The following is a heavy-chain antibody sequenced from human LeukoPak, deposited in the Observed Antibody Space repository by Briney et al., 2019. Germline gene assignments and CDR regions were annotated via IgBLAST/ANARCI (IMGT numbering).Heavy chain of an antibody. J-gene: IGHJ4*02. CDR2: IHYSGST. CDR1: GHSIYSSRNY. V-gene: IGHV4-39*07. Sequence: SDTLSPIRSVSGHSIYSSRNYWGWLRQPPGKGLEWVGSIHYSGSTYYNPSLKSRVTISVDTSRNQFSLKLSSVTAADTAVYYCARDPNSALWGQGTLVTVSS. CDR3: ARDPNSAL. D-gene: IGHD2-21*01.